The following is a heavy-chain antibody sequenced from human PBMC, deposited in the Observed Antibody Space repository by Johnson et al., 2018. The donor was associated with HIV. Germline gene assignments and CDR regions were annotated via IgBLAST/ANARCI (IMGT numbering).Heavy chain of an antibody. CDR2: ISYDGSNK. Sequence: QVQLVESGGGLVQPGGSLRLSCAASGFAFSSYALHWVRQAPGKGLEWVAVISYDGSNKYYADSVKGRFTISRDNSKNTLYLQMKSLRAEDTAVYYCARVHSGGAFDIWGQGTMVTVSS. CDR3: ARVHSGGAFDI. CDR1: GFAFSSYA. J-gene: IGHJ3*02. V-gene: IGHV3-30-3*01.